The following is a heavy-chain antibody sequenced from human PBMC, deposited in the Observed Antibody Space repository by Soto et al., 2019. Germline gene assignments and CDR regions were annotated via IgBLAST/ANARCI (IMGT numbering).Heavy chain of an antibody. Sequence: QVQLVESGGGVVQPGRSLRLSCAASGFTFSSYAMHWVRQAPGKGLEWVAVISYDGSNKYYADSVKGRFTISRDNSKNTLYLQMNSLRAEDTAMYYCAREYCSGGSCYFTWFDPWGQGTLVTVSS. CDR2: ISYDGSNK. CDR3: AREYCSGGSCYFTWFDP. V-gene: IGHV3-30-3*01. D-gene: IGHD2-15*01. CDR1: GFTFSSYA. J-gene: IGHJ5*02.